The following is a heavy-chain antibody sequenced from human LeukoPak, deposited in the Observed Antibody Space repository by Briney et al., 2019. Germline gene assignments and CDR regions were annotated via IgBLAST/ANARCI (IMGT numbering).Heavy chain of an antibody. CDR1: GFIFSSYD. V-gene: IGHV3-23*01. CDR2: ISGSGGNT. CDR3: AKRYDFWSGSFNYYNMDV. Sequence: GGSLRLSCVGSGFIFSSYDMSWVRQAPGKGVEWVSGISGSGGNTYYADSIKGRFTISRDNAKNTLYLHMNSLRAEDTAVYYCAKRYDFWSGSFNYYNMDVWGQGTTVTVSS. D-gene: IGHD3-3*01. J-gene: IGHJ6*02.